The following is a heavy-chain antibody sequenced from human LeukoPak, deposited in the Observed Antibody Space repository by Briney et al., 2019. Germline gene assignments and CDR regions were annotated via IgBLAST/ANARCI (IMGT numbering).Heavy chain of an antibody. D-gene: IGHD2-2*01. J-gene: IGHJ4*02. CDR1: GYTFTGYY. V-gene: IGHV1-2*04. CDR3: ARVGPNYCSSTSCRFDY. CDR2: INPNSGGT. Sequence: ASVKVSCKASGYTFTGYYMHWVRQAPGQGLEWMGWINPNSGGTNYAQKFQGWVTMTRDTSISTAYMELSRLRSDDTAVYYCARVGPNYCSSTSCRFDYWGQGTLVTVSS.